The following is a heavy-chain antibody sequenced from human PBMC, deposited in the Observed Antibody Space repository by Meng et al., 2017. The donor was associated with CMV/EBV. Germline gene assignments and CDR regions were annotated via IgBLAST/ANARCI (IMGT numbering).Heavy chain of an antibody. Sequence: SETLSLTCTVSGGSISSSSYYWGWIRQPPGKGLEWIGSIYYSGSTYYNPSLKSRVTISVDTSKNQFSLKLSSVTAADTAVYYCASSVKHITIFGVAKTNLNFDYWGQERWSPSPQ. CDR1: GGSISSSSYY. J-gene: IGHJ4*01. CDR3: ASSVKHITIFGVAKTNLNFDY. CDR2: IYYSGST. D-gene: IGHD3-3*01. V-gene: IGHV4-39*07.